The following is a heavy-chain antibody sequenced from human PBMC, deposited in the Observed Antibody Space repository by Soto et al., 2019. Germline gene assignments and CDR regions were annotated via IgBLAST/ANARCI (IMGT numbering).Heavy chain of an antibody. CDR1: GSSISSSSYY. J-gene: IGHJ6*03. V-gene: IGHV4-39*01. CDR2: IYYSGST. Sequence: QLQLQESGPGLVKPSETLSLTCTVSGSSISSSSYYWGWIRQPPGKGLEWIGRIYYSGSTYYNPSLKSRGTKTVDTSKTQCSLKRSSVTAADAAVYYCARLSTADCSSTSCYRYYYYYYMDVWGKGTTVTVSS. D-gene: IGHD2-2*02. CDR3: ARLSTADCSSTSCYRYYYYYYMDV.